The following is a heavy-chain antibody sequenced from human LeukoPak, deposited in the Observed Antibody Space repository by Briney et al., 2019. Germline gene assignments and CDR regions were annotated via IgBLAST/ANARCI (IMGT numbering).Heavy chain of an antibody. D-gene: IGHD5-18*01. CDR1: GFTFSSYS. V-gene: IGHV3-21*03. Sequence: GGSLRLSCAASGFTFSSYSMNWVRQAPGKGLEWVSSISSSSSYIYYADSVKGRFTISRDNAKNSLYLQTNSLKTEDTAVYYCTTASRGYSYGFLFDYWGQGTLVTVSS. CDR2: ISSSSSYI. J-gene: IGHJ4*02. CDR3: TTASRGYSYGFLFDY.